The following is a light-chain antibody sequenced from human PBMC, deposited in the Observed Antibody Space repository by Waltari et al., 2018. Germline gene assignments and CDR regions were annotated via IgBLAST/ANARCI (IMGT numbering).Light chain of an antibody. CDR1: TSNIGNNY. J-gene: IGLJ7*01. CDR2: EDV. V-gene: IGLV1-51*02. Sequence: QSVLTQPPSVSAAPGQKVTISCSGSTSNIGNNYVSWYRQFPGTAPKLLIYEDVERPSGIPGRFSGSKSGTSATLDITGLQAGDEADYYCGTWDSSLSGAVFGGGTHLTVL. CDR3: GTWDSSLSGAV.